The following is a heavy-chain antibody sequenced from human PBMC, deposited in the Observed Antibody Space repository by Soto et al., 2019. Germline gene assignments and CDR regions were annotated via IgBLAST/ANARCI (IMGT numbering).Heavy chain of an antibody. Sequence: PGGPVRLCCADSRDSFSRYGVHWVRYGPGKGQEWVASVSYDGSNKHYADSVKGRFTISRDNSRNTLYLQMNSLRAEDTVVYYCAKDTYYYDRSGYYTYDHWGQGT. V-gene: IGHV3-30*18. CDR2: VSYDGSNK. D-gene: IGHD3-22*01. CDR1: RDSFSRYG. CDR3: AKDTYYYDRSGYYTYDH. J-gene: IGHJ4*02.